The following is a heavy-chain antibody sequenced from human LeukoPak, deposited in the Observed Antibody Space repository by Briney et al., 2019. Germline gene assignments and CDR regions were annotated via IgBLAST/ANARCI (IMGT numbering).Heavy chain of an antibody. CDR2: ISGSGGST. CDR1: GFTFSSYA. CDR3: AKDLLRFGESCFDY. D-gene: IGHD3-10*01. V-gene: IGHV3-23*01. J-gene: IGHJ4*02. Sequence: GGSLRLSCAASGFTFSSYAMSWVRQAPGKGLEWVSAISGSGGSTYYADSVKGRFTISRDNSKNTLYLQMNSLRAENTAVYYCAKDLLRFGESCFDYWGQGTLVTVSS.